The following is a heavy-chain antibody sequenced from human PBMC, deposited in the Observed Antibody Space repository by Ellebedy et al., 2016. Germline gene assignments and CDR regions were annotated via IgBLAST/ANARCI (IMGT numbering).Heavy chain of an antibody. J-gene: IGHJ5*02. V-gene: IGHV1-24*01. D-gene: IGHD1-1*01. Sequence: ASVKVSCKVSGDTLTNRSIHWVRQAPGKGLEWMGGFEPEDGEAIYAQKFQGRVTMTEDTSTDTAYMELSSLRSEDAAVYYCAAGNDGGWFDPWGQGTLVTVSS. CDR2: FEPEDGEA. CDR1: GDTLTNRS. CDR3: AAGNDGGWFDP.